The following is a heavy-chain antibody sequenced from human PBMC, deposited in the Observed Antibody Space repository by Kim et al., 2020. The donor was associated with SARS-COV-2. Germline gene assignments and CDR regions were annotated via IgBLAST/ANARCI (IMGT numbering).Heavy chain of an antibody. V-gene: IGHV1-2*04. J-gene: IGHJ6*02. D-gene: IGHD3-22*01. Sequence: ASVKVSCKASGYTFTGYYMHWVRQAPGQGLEWMGWINPNSGGTNYAQKFQGWVTMTRDTSISTAYMELSRLRSDDTAVYYCARDRLYYYDSSGYLPRAIPYGMDVWGQGTTVTVSS. CDR1: GYTFTGYY. CDR3: ARDRLYYYDSSGYLPRAIPYGMDV. CDR2: INPNSGGT.